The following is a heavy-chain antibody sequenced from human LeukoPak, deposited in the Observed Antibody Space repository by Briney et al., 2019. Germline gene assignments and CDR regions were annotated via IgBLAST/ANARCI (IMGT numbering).Heavy chain of an antibody. Sequence: GGSLRLSCAASGFTVSSNYMSWVRQAPGKGLEWVSVIYSGGSTYYADSVKGRFTISRDNSKNTLYLQMNSLRAEDTAVYYCAREYRGVAPSPGMDVWGQGTTVTVSS. CDR3: AREYRGVAPSPGMDV. D-gene: IGHD3-10*01. CDR2: IYSGGST. CDR1: GFTVSSNY. V-gene: IGHV3-66*01. J-gene: IGHJ6*02.